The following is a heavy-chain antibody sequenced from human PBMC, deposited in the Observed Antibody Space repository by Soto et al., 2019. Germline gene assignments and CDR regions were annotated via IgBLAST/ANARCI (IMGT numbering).Heavy chain of an antibody. V-gene: IGHV4-31*03. Sequence: KPSETLSLTCTVSGGSISSGGYFWSWIRQHPEKGLDWIGCIYYSGTTYYNPSLKSRMTMSIDTSKNQFSLELRSVTAADTAMYYCAKQIEATDTGRPFDIWGQGTMVTVSS. J-gene: IGHJ3*02. CDR1: GGSISSGGYF. CDR2: IYYSGTT. D-gene: IGHD5-18*01. CDR3: AKQIEATDTGRPFDI.